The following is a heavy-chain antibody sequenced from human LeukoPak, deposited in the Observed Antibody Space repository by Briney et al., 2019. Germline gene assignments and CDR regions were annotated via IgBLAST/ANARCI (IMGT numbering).Heavy chain of an antibody. D-gene: IGHD6-13*01. CDR2: ISSSSSYI. Sequence: GGSLRPSCAASGFTFSTYSMNWVRQAPGKGLEWVSSISSSSSYIYYADSVRGRFTISRDNAKNSLYLQMNSLRAEDTALYYCARYNGGIAAAGSDYWGQGTLVTVSS. CDR1: GFTFSTYS. CDR3: ARYNGGIAAAGSDY. J-gene: IGHJ4*02. V-gene: IGHV3-21*01.